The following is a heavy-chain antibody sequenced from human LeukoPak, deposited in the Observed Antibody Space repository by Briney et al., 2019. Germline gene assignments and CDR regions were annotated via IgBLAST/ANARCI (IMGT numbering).Heavy chain of an antibody. Sequence: SVKVSCKASGGTFSSYAISWVRQAPRQGLEWMGRIIPIFGTANYAQKFQGRVTITTDESTSTAYMELSSLRSEDTAVYYCARGPTYYYDSSGYYNWFDPWGQGTLVTVSS. D-gene: IGHD3-22*01. J-gene: IGHJ5*02. CDR1: GGTFSSYA. V-gene: IGHV1-69*05. CDR2: IIPIFGTA. CDR3: ARGPTYYYDSSGYYNWFDP.